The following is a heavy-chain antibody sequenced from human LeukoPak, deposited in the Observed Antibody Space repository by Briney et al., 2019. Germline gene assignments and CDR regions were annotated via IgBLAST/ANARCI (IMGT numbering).Heavy chain of an antibody. Sequence: PSETLSLTCTVSGGSISSHYWSWIRQPPGKGLEWIGYIYYSGSTNYNPSLKSRVTISVDTSKNQFSLKLSSVTAADTAVYYCARIQTVMYNWNDVWFDPWGQGTLVTVSS. CDR1: GGSISSHY. CDR3: ARIQTVMYNWNDVWFDP. J-gene: IGHJ5*02. D-gene: IGHD1-1*01. CDR2: IYYSGST. V-gene: IGHV4-59*11.